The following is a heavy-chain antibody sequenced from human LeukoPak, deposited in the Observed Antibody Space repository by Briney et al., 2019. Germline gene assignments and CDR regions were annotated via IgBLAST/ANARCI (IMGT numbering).Heavy chain of an antibody. CDR3: ARLYSNYYFVSAYYYYMDV. CDR1: DGSISNYY. J-gene: IGHJ6*03. CDR2: IYYSGST. D-gene: IGHD4-11*01. V-gene: IGHV4-59*12. Sequence: PSETLSLTCSVSDGSISNYYWSWIRQPPGKGLEWIGYIYYSGSTNYNPSLKSRVTISVDTSKNQFSLKLSSVTAADTAVYYCARLYSNYYFVSAYYYYMDVWGKGTTVTVSS.